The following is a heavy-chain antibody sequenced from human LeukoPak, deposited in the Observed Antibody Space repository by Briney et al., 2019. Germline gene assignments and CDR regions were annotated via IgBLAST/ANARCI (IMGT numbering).Heavy chain of an antibody. Sequence: GASVKVSCKASGYTFTGYYMHWVRQAPGQELEWMGWINPNSGGTNYAQKFQGRVTMTRDTSISTAYMELSRLRPDDTAVYYCASAIAAAGTSYYYGMDVWGQGTTVTVSS. CDR2: INPNSGGT. J-gene: IGHJ6*02. V-gene: IGHV1-2*02. D-gene: IGHD6-13*01. CDR1: GYTFTGYY. CDR3: ASAIAAAGTSYYYGMDV.